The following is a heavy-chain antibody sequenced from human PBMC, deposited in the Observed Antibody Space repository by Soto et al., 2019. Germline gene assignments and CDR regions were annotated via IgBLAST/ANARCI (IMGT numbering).Heavy chain of an antibody. CDR1: GGTFSSYA. V-gene: IGHV1-69*06. D-gene: IGHD1-20*01. J-gene: IGHJ4*02. Sequence: GASVKVSCKASGGTFSSYAISWVRQAPGQGLEWMGGIIPIYGTANYAQKFQGRVTITADTSASTAYMELSSLRSEDTALYYCARDITYDYWGQGTLVTAPQ. CDR3: ARDITYDY. CDR2: IIPIYGTA.